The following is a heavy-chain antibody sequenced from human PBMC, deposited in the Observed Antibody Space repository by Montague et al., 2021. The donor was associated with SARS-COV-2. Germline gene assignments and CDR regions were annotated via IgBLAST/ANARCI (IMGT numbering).Heavy chain of an antibody. V-gene: IGHV4-34*01. Sequence: ETLSLTCAVYGGSFSGYYWSWIRQPPGKGLEWIGEINHSGSTNYNPSLKSRVTISVDTSKNQFSLKLSSVTAADTAVYYCARERYSFSLTRGSTWFDPWGQGTLVTGSS. CDR1: GGSFSGYY. CDR3: ARERYSFSLTRGSTWFDP. J-gene: IGHJ5*02. D-gene: IGHD3-9*01. CDR2: INHSGST.